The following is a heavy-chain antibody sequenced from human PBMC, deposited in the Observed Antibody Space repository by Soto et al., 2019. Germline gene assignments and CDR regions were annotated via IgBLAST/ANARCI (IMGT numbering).Heavy chain of an antibody. CDR1: GGTFNTFA. D-gene: IGHD3-22*01. CDR3: LCYDNSGPTLGIDY. Sequence: QVQLVQSGSEVKKPGSSLKVSCKASGGTFNTFAISWVRQAPGQGLEWMGGIIPMFGTTNYAQKFQARATITADKSTSTAYMDLSSLRPEDTAAYYCLCYDNSGPTLGIDYWGQGTLVTVSS. J-gene: IGHJ4*02. CDR2: IIPMFGTT. V-gene: IGHV1-69*06.